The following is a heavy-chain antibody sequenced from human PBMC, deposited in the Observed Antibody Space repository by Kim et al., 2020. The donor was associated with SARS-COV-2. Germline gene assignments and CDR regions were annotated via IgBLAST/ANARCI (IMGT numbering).Heavy chain of an antibody. CDR1: GYSFTSYW. J-gene: IGHJ6*02. V-gene: IGHV5-51*01. CDR2: IYPGDSDT. CDR3: ARLEEAEPVVPAAIYGMDV. D-gene: IGHD2-2*01. Sequence: GESLKISCKGSGYSFTSYWIGWVRQMPGKGLEWMGIIYPGDSDTRYSPSFQGQVTISADKSISTAYLQWSSPKASDTAMYYCARLEEAEPVVPAAIYGMDVWGQGTTVTVSS.